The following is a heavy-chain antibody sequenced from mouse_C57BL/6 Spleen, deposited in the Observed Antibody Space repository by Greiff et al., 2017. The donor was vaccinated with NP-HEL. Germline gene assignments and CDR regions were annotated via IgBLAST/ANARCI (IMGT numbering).Heavy chain of an antibody. CDR2: IHPNSGST. CDR1: GYTFTSYW. D-gene: IGHD1-1*01. V-gene: IGHV1-64*01. J-gene: IGHJ4*01. CDR3: ARSEIYGSNYAMDY. Sequence: QVQLQQSGAELVKPGASVKLSCKASGYTFTSYWMHWVKQRPGQGLEWIGMIHPNSGSTNYNEKFKSKATLTVDKSSSTAYMQLSSLTSEDSAVYYCARSEIYGSNYAMDYWGQGTSVTVSS.